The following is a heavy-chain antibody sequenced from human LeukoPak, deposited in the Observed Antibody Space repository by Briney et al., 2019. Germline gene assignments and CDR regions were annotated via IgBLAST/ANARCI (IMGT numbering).Heavy chain of an antibody. CDR1: GYTFTSYY. Sequence: GASVKVSCKASGYTFTSYYMHWVRQAPGQGLEWMGLINPTGGSTGYAQKFQGRVTMTEDTSTDTAYMELSSLRSEDTAVYYCATGAIGTGSWTEVDYWGQGTLVTVSS. CDR3: ATGAIGTGSWTEVDY. V-gene: IGHV1-46*01. J-gene: IGHJ4*02. D-gene: IGHD3-10*01. CDR2: INPTGGST.